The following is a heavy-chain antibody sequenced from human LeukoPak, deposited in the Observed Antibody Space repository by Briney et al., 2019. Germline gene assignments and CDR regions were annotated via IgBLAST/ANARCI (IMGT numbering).Heavy chain of an antibody. D-gene: IGHD4-17*01. CDR2: ISGSGGST. CDR1: GFTFSSYA. V-gene: IGHV3-23*01. J-gene: IGHJ4*02. Sequence: GGSLRLSCAASGFTFSSYAMSWVRQAPGKGLEWASAISGSGGSTYYADSVKGRFTISRDNSKNTLYLQMNSLRAEDTAVYYCAKDLSVTTVTTQSPFDYWGQGTLVTVSS. CDR3: AKDLSVTTVTTQSPFDY.